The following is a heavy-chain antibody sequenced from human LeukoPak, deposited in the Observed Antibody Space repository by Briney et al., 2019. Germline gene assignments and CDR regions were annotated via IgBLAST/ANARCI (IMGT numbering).Heavy chain of an antibody. Sequence: GSLRLSCAASGFTFSSYSMNWVRQAPGKGLEWVSSISSSSSYIYYADSVKGRFTISRDNSKNTLYLQMNSLRAEDTAVYYCAKDSLDGYGYWGQGTLVTVSS. CDR3: AKDSLDGYGY. CDR2: ISSSSSYI. V-gene: IGHV3-21*04. J-gene: IGHJ4*02. D-gene: IGHD5-24*01. CDR1: GFTFSSYS.